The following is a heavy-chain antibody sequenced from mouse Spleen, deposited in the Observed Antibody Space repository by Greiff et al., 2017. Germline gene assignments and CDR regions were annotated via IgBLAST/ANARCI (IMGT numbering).Heavy chain of an antibody. CDR2: INPNNGGT. CDR3: ARRGVRGIYWYFDV. D-gene: IGHD2-14*01. V-gene: IGHV1-26*01. J-gene: IGHJ1*03. Sequence: EVQLQQSGPELVKPGASVKISCKASGYTFTDYYMNWVKQSHGKSLEWIGDINPNNGGTSYNQKFKGKATLTVDKSSSTAYMELRSLTSEDSAVYYCARRGVRGIYWYFDVWGTGTTVTVSS. CDR1: GYTFTDYY.